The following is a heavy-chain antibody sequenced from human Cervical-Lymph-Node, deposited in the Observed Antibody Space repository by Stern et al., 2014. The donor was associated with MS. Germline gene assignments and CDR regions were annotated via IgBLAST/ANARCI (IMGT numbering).Heavy chain of an antibody. Sequence: QLAQSGPELKKPAASVKVSCKASGYTFTSYAMNWVRQAPGQGLEWMGWINSNAGNPAYAQGFTGRFVFSLDTSVSTAYLQISSLKAEDTAVYYCASDPPYSGSSLSYWGQGTLVTVSS. J-gene: IGHJ4*02. CDR3: ASDPPYSGSSLSY. D-gene: IGHD6-6*01. CDR1: GYTFTSYA. V-gene: IGHV7-4-1*02. CDR2: INSNAGNP.